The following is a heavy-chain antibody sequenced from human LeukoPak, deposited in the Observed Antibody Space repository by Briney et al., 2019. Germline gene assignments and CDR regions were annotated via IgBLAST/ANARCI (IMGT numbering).Heavy chain of an antibody. CDR2: ITKSSSIM. CDR1: GFTFSSSW. CDR3: ARDRNPYYINY. D-gene: IGHD1-14*01. Sequence: GGSLRLSCAASGFTFSSSWMSWVRQAPGKGLKWVSYITKSSSIMQYADSVKGRFTISRDNAKNSLYLQMNSLSAEDTAVYYCARDRNPYYINYWGQGTLVTVSS. V-gene: IGHV3-48*01. J-gene: IGHJ4*02.